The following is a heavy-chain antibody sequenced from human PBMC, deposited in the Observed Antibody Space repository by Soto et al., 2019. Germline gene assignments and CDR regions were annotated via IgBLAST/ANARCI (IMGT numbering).Heavy chain of an antibody. D-gene: IGHD3-10*01. Sequence: GGSLRISCAASGFTFSAYGMHWVRQVPGKGLEWVAVMSYDGTNKYYADSVKGRFTISRDNSENTLYLQMNSLRAEDTAVYYCAKEVAETYRPHYYGSGSYYNVHHYGMDVWGQGTTVTVSS. V-gene: IGHV3-30*18. J-gene: IGHJ6*02. CDR3: AKEVAETYRPHYYGSGSYYNVHHYGMDV. CDR2: MSYDGTNK. CDR1: GFTFSAYG.